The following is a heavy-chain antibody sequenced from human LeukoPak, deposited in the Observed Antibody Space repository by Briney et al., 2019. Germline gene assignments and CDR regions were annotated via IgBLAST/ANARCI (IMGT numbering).Heavy chain of an antibody. CDR2: IKQDGSEK. CDR3: ASDRSGGSCYECWFDP. V-gene: IGHV3-7*01. CDR1: GFTFSSYW. D-gene: IGHD2-15*01. J-gene: IGHJ5*02. Sequence: GGSLRLSCAASGFTFSSYWMSWVRQAPGKGLEWVANIKQDGSEKYYVDSVKGRFTISRDNAKNSLYLQMNSPRAEDTAVYYCASDRSGGSCYECWFDPWGQGTLVTVSS.